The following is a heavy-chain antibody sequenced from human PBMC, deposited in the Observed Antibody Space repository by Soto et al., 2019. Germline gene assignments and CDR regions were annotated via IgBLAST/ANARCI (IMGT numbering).Heavy chain of an antibody. J-gene: IGHJ4*02. CDR1: GFTFGDHD. V-gene: IGHV3-49*03. D-gene: IGHD2-2*01. Sequence: GGSLRLSCTTSGFTFGDHDMSWLRQAPGKGLEWLGFIRGKAYGGTTEYAASVKGRFAMSRDDSQGIAYLQMNSLKTEDTAVYYCARVGCTSTSCYYLFDFWGQGTLVTVSS. CDR3: ARVGCTSTSCYYLFDF. CDR2: IRGKAYGGTT.